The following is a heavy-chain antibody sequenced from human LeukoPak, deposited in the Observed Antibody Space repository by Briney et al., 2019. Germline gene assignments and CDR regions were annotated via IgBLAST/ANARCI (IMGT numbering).Heavy chain of an antibody. D-gene: IGHD1-26*01. CDR3: ARDKNEVGSGSYLDPFLLDYYYMDV. CDR1: GFTFSDYY. J-gene: IGHJ6*03. CDR2: ISSSGSTI. Sequence: PGGSLRLSCAASGFTFSDYYMSWIRQAPGKGLEWVSYISSSGSTIYYADSVKGRFTISRDNAKNSLYLQMNSLRAEDTAVYYCARDKNEVGSGSYLDPFLLDYYYMDVWGKGTTVTVSS. V-gene: IGHV3-11*04.